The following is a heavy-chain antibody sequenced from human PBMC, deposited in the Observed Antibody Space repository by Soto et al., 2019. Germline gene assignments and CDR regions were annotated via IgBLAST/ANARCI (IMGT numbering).Heavy chain of an antibody. D-gene: IGHD2-21*02. CDR1: GFSLSTSGVG. CDR2: IYWDDDK. J-gene: IGHJ4*02. V-gene: IGHV2-5*02. CDR3: AHSVAYCGGDCYWYFDY. Sequence: QITLKESGPPLVKPTQTLTLTCTFSGFSLSTSGVGVGWIRQPPGKALEWLALIYWDDDKRYSPSLKSRLTITKDTSKNQVVLTMTNMDPVDTATYYCAHSVAYCGGDCYWYFDYWGQGTLVTVSS.